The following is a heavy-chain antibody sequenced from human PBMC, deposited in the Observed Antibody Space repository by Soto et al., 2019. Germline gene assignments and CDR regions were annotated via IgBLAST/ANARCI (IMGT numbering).Heavy chain of an antibody. Sequence: QVQLVQSGAEVKKPGASVKVSCKASGYTFTNSGFIWVRQAPGQGLEWVCWIRVNNGDTHYAQKLQGRVTMTTDTXTGTAFMELRSLTSDDTAVYYCGGDLGYSDWDVHYWGQGSLITVSS. V-gene: IGHV1-18*01. CDR3: GGDLGYSDWDVHY. CDR1: GYTFTNSG. CDR2: IRVNNGDT. J-gene: IGHJ4*02. D-gene: IGHD4-17*01.